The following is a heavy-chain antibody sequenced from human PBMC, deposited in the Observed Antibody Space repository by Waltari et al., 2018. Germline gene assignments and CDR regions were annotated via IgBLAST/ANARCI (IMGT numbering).Heavy chain of an antibody. CDR1: GFTFRRYW. V-gene: IGHV3-7*01. CDR3: ARDVGGDAFDI. J-gene: IGHJ3*02. CDR2: RKQDGSEK. D-gene: IGHD2-15*01. Sequence: EVQLVASGGGLVQPGGSLRLSCAASGFTFRRYWMSWVRQAPGKGLEWGDKRKQDGSEKDEVECGKGRLTSCRDNAKKSRYLQRKSLRDEDTAVDYCARDVGGDAFDIWGQGTMVTVSS.